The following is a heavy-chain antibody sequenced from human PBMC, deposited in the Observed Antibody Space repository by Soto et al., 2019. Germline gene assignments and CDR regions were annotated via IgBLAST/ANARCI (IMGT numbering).Heavy chain of an antibody. D-gene: IGHD1-7*01. CDR2: INPNSGGT. Sequence: GASVKVSCKASGYTFTGYYMHWVRQAPGQGLEWMGWINPNSGGTNYAQKFQGWVTMTRDTSISTAYMELSRLRSDDTAVYYCARDRDITGTTYPDFDFDYWGQGTLVTVSS. CDR3: ARDRDITGTTYPDFDFDY. J-gene: IGHJ4*02. V-gene: IGHV1-2*04. CDR1: GYTFTGYY.